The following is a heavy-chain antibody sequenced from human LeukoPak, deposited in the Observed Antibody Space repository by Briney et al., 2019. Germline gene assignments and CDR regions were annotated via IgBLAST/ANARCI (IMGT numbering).Heavy chain of an antibody. CDR2: INSDGSGK. D-gene: IGHD2-15*01. V-gene: IGHV3-7*05. J-gene: IGHJ4*02. CDR3: TRQDCSGGSCSYVDY. Sequence: GGSLRLSCAASGFTFSSHWMTWVRRAPGKGLEWVAYINSDGSGKAFVDSVKGRFTISRDNAENSLYLQMNSLRAEDTAVYYCTRQDCSGGSCSYVDYWGQGTLVTVSS. CDR1: GFTFSSHW.